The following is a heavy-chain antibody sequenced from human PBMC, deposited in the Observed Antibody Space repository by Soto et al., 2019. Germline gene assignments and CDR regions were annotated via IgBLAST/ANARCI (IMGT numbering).Heavy chain of an antibody. D-gene: IGHD3-10*01. V-gene: IGHV3-11*06. CDR3: ATDGRPSNGRYLTNYSYYYGMDV. CDR2: ISGTSSYT. J-gene: IGHJ6*02. Sequence: GGSLRLSCSASGFTFSASYMSWVRQAPGKGLEWISYISGTSSYTTYADSVKGRFTISRDNAKNSLYLQMDSLRVEDTAVYYCATDGRPSNGRYLTNYSYYYGMDVWGQGTTVTVSS. CDR1: GFTFSASY.